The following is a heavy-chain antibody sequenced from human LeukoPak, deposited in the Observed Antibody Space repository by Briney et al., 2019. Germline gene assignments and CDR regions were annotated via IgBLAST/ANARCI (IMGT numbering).Heavy chain of an antibody. V-gene: IGHV3-48*04. D-gene: IGHD3-16*01. CDR1: GFVFSRDN. CDR2: ISETI. Sequence: GGSLRLSCIASGFVFSRDNMNWVRQAPGKGLEWVAHISETIYYADSVQGRYTISRDNAKNSLYLQMSNLRVDDTAMYYCVREVGRPKTFYFDSWGRGTPVTVSS. J-gene: IGHJ4*02. CDR3: VREVGRPKTFYFDS.